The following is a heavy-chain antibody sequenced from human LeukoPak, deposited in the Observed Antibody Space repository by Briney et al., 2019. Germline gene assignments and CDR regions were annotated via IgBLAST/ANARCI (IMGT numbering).Heavy chain of an antibody. CDR1: GYSISSGYY. CDR3: ARDGGDYDFNWFDP. J-gene: IGHJ5*02. V-gene: IGHV4-38-2*02. D-gene: IGHD3-3*01. Sequence: SETLSLTCTVSGYSISSGYYWGWIRQPPGKGLEWIGSIYYSGSTYYNPSLKSRVTISVDTSKNQFSLKLSSVTAADTAVYYCARDGGDYDFNWFDPWGQGTLVTVSS. CDR2: IYYSGST.